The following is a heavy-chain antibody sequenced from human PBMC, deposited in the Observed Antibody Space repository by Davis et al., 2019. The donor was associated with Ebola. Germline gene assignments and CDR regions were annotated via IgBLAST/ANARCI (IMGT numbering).Heavy chain of an antibody. J-gene: IGHJ4*02. D-gene: IGHD3-3*01. CDR3: AKDGFFDY. V-gene: IGHV3-48*01. CDR2: IGVSSSPI. CDR1: GFSFSSYS. Sequence: PGGSLRLSCAASGFSFSSYSMNWVRQAPGKGLEWLSYIGVSSSPIFYADSVKGRFTISRDNSKNTLYLQMNSLRAEDTAVYYCAKDGFFDYWGQGTLVTVSS.